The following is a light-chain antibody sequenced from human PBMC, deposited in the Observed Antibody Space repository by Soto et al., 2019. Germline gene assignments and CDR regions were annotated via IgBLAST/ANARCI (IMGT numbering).Light chain of an antibody. V-gene: IGKV3D-20*01. CDR2: DAS. CDR3: QQYGRSPYT. J-gene: IGKJ2*01. Sequence: EIVLTQSPATLSLSPGERATLSCGASQSVSSSYLAWYQQKPGLAPRLLIYDASSRATGIPDMFSGSVSGKYFPLTISRLEPEDVAVYYCQQYGRSPYTFGQGTKLEIK. CDR1: QSVSSSY.